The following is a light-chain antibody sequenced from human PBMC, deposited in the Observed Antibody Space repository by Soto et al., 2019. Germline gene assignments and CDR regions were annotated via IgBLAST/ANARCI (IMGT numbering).Light chain of an antibody. Sequence: DIQMTQSPSTLSASVGDRVTITCRASQSISSWLAWYQQKPGKAPKLLIYDASNLGSGVPSRFSGSGSGTEFTLAFSILQPDGFATYNSQHYDNNYLFGQGTKVEIK. J-gene: IGKJ1*01. CDR2: DAS. V-gene: IGKV1-5*01. CDR1: QSISSW. CDR3: QHYDNNYL.